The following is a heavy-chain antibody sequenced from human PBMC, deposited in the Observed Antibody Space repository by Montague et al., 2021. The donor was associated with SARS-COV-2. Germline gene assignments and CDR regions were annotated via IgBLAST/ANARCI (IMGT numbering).Heavy chain of an antibody. D-gene: IGHD2-21*01. V-gene: IGHV4-59*13. CDR3: ARRGGGEVFARFMYWYFDV. J-gene: IGHJ2*01. CDR1: GGSINNYY. Sequence: SETLSLTCSVSGGSINNYYWGWVRQSPGKGLEWIGYIYYSGSVTTXYXXXXKXRVSISADTSENQFSLKLTSVTAADTAVYYCARRGGGEVFARFMYWYFDVWSRGSLVTVSS. CDR2: IYYSGSVTT.